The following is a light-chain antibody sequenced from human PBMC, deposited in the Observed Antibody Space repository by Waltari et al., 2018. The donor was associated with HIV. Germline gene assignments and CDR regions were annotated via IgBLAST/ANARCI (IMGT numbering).Light chain of an antibody. Sequence: EIVLSQSPPTLSLSPGERPTLSCRASQSVSSYLAWYQQRPGQAPRLLIYDASNRASGIPARFSGSGSGTDFTLTISSLEPEDFAVYYGQQRSNWPPITFGQGTRLEIK. V-gene: IGKV3-11*01. CDR1: QSVSSY. CDR2: DAS. J-gene: IGKJ5*01. CDR3: QQRSNWPPIT.